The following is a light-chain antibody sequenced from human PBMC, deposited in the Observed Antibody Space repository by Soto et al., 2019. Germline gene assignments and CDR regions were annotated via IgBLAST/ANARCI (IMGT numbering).Light chain of an antibody. CDR1: QSVSSSY. CDR3: XXXXSSPVT. Sequence: EIVLTQSPGTLSLSPGERATLSCRASQSVSSSYLAWYQQKPGQAPRLLIYGASSRATGIPDRFSGSGSGTXFTLXXXXXXXEXXXXXXXXXXXSSPVTFGQGTKVEIK. V-gene: IGKV3-20*01. CDR2: GAS. J-gene: IGKJ1*01.